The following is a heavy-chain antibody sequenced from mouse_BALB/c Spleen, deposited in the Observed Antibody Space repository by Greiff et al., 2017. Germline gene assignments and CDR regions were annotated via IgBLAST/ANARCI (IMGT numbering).Heavy chain of an antibody. D-gene: IGHD1-1*01. CDR2: ISYSGST. Sequence: EVQLQESGPSLVKPSQTLSLTCSVTGDSITSGYWNWIRKFPGNKLEYMGYISYSGSTYYNPSLKSRISITRDTSKNQYYLQLNSVTTEDTATYYCARGPTVVEGFAYWGQGTLVTVSA. CDR3: ARGPTVVEGFAY. CDR1: GDSITSGY. V-gene: IGHV3-8*02. J-gene: IGHJ3*01.